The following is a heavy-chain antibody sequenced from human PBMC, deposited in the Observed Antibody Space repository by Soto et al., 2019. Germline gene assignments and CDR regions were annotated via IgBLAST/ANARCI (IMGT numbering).Heavy chain of an antibody. J-gene: IGHJ4*02. Sequence: QVRLQESGPGLLRPSETLSLTCAVSGASVGSRANHWSWFRKTPGKGLEWIGYVHYSGYTKYNPSLQSRVTILMYSSRNLFSLWLSTVPAADTALYYCVTEDYQTDDYHKIDWGQGTLVTVSS. CDR1: GASVGSRANH. CDR3: VTEDYQTDDYHKID. D-gene: IGHD3-9*01. CDR2: VHYSGYT. V-gene: IGHV4-61*08.